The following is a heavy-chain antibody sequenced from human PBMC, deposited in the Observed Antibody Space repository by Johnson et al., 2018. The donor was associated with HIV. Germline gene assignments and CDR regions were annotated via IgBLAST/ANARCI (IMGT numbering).Heavy chain of an antibody. CDR3: ARDRTD. Sequence: VQLVESGGGVVQPGRSLRLSCAASGFTFSSYGMHWVRQAPGKGLEWVAVISYDGRNKYYADSVKGRFTISRDNSKNTLYLQMNSLRAEDTAVYYCARDRTDWGQGTMVTVSS. CDR2: ISYDGRNK. J-gene: IGHJ3*01. V-gene: IGHV3-30*03. CDR1: GFTFSSYG.